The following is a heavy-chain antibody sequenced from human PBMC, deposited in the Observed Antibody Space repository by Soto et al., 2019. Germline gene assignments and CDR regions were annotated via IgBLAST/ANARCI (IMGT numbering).Heavy chain of an antibody. Sequence: SENPSLTCTVSGGSISSGGYYWSWIRQHPGKGLEWIGYIYYSGSTYYNPSLKSRVTISVDTSKNQFSLKLSSVTAADTAVYYCARGDGYCSSTSCLGNYYYGMDVWGQGTTVTVSS. CDR2: IYYSGST. D-gene: IGHD2-2*03. J-gene: IGHJ6*02. V-gene: IGHV4-31*03. CDR1: GGSISSGGYY. CDR3: ARGDGYCSSTSCLGNYYYGMDV.